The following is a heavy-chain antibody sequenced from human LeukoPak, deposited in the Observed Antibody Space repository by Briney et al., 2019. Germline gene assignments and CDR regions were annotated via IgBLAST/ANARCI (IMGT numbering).Heavy chain of an antibody. J-gene: IGHJ5*02. CDR1: GFTFSSYS. Sequence: PGGSLRLSCAASGFTFSSYSMNWVRQAPGKGLEWVSYISSSSAMIYYADSVKGRITISRDNAKNSLYLQMSSLRDEDTAVYYCARKNDYDSSGYHNWLDPWGQGTLVTVSS. CDR2: ISSSSAMI. CDR3: ARKNDYDSSGYHNWLDP. D-gene: IGHD3-22*01. V-gene: IGHV3-48*02.